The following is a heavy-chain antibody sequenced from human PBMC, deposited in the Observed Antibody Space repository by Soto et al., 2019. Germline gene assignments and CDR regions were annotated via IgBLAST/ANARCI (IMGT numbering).Heavy chain of an antibody. Sequence: QVNLVQSGTEMKKPGSSVMVSCKVSGGDLSNSGISWVRQAPGQGLEWMGGIFPLLAMVDYSQKFQGRGTISADESTNTAYRDRGSLRSEDTALYYCAKDDGAGCKSGGEGTLVIVSS. D-gene: IGHD6-19*01. J-gene: IGHJ4*02. CDR3: AKDDGAGCKS. CDR2: IFPLLAMV. V-gene: IGHV1-69*04. CDR1: GGDLSNSG.